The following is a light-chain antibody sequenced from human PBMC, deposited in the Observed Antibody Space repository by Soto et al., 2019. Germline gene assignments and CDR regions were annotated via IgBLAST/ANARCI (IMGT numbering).Light chain of an antibody. CDR3: SSYTSSVTLV. J-gene: IGLJ3*02. Sequence: QPASVSGSPGQSITISCTGTSNDVGGYNFVSWYQQHPGKAPKLVIFEVSNRPSGVSYRFSGSKSGNTASLTISGLQADDEADYYCSSYTSSVTLVFGGGTKLTVL. CDR2: EVS. CDR1: SNDVGGYNF. V-gene: IGLV2-14*01.